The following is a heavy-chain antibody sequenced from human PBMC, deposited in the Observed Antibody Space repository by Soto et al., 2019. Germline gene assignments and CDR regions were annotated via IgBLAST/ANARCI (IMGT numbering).Heavy chain of an antibody. CDR3: TTHDFWSGYSLDYFDY. CDR2: IKSKTDGGTT. D-gene: IGHD3-3*01. J-gene: IGHJ4*02. CDR1: GFTFSNAW. Sequence: GGSLRLSCAASGFTFSNAWMSWVRQAPGKGLEWVGRIKSKTDGGTTDYAAPVKGRFTISREDSKNTLYLQMNSLKTEDTAVYYCTTHDFWSGYSLDYFDYWGQGTLVTVSS. V-gene: IGHV3-15*01.